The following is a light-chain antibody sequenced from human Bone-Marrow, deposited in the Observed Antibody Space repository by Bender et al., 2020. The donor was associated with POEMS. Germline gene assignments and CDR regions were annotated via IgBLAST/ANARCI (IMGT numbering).Light chain of an antibody. CDR1: SSNMGAGYG. Sequence: QSVLTQPPSVSGAPGQTVTISCTGTSSNMGAGYGVNWHQQLPGTAPKLPISNNENRPSGVPDRISGSKSGASASLAITGLQAEDEADYYCQSYDISLSGWVFGGGTKLTAL. CDR3: QSYDISLSGWV. J-gene: IGLJ3*02. V-gene: IGLV1-40*01. CDR2: NNE.